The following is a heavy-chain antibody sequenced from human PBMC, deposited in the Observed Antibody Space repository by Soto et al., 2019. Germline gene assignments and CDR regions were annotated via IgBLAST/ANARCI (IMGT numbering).Heavy chain of an antibody. J-gene: IGHJ4*02. V-gene: IGHV3-30*18. D-gene: IGHD2-15*01. Sequence: QVQLVESGGGVVQPGRSLRLSCAASGFTFSHYAMHWVRQAPGKGLEWVALMSYDGSNEYYADSVKGRFTISRDNSKNALYLQMDSLRGEDTGVYYCAEDGSHNCDYWGQGTLGTVSS. CDR1: GFTFSHYA. CDR2: MSYDGSNE. CDR3: AEDGSHNCDY.